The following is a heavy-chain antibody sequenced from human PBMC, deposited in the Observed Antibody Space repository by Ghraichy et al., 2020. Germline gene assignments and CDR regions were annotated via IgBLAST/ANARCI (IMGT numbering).Heavy chain of an antibody. CDR3: AKSVNSGYSSGWYPFDY. V-gene: IGHV3-43*01. J-gene: IGHJ4*02. CDR1: GFTFDDYT. D-gene: IGHD6-19*01. CDR2: ISWDGGST. Sequence: RASLRLSCAASGFTFDDYTMHWVRQAPGKGLEWVSLISWDGGSTYYADSVKGRFTISRDNSKNSLYLQMNSLRTEDTALYYCAKSVNSGYSSGWYPFDYWGQGTLVTVSS.